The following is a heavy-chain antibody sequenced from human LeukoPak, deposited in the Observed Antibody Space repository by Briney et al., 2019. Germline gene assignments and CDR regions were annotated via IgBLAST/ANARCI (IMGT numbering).Heavy chain of an antibody. J-gene: IGHJ4*02. V-gene: IGHV3-23*05. CDR2: ISTSTYT. CDR1: GFTFSSHA. D-gene: IGHD5-12*01. Sequence: GGSLRLSCAASGFTFSSHAMSWVRQAPGKGLEWVSQISTSTYTNYADSVKGRFTISRDNSKNTLYLQMNSLRAEDTAVYYCAKDPYRASSGLVDYWGQGTLVTVSS. CDR3: AKDPYRASSGLVDY.